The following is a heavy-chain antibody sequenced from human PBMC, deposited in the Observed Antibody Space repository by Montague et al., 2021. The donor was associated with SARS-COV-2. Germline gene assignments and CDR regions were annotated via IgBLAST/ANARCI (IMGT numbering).Heavy chain of an antibody. V-gene: IGHV4-34*01. D-gene: IGHD5-18*01. Sequence: SETLSLTCVVYGGSFSGYYWSWIRQPPGKGLEWIGEINHSGSTNXNPSLKSRVTISVDTSKKQFSLRLNSVTAADTAVYYCARGGGYSYGAFDYWGQGTLVTVSS. CDR2: INHSGST. J-gene: IGHJ4*02. CDR3: ARGGGYSYGAFDY. CDR1: GGSFSGYY.